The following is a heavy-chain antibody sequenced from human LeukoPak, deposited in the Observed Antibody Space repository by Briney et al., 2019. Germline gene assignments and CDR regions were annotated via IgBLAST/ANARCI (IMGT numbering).Heavy chain of an antibody. V-gene: IGHV4-39*01. D-gene: IGHD1-26*01. Sequence: SETLSLACSVSGASIFSTTFYWGWMRQPPGKGLEWIGSMYYDGSTYYNPSLTSRVSISVDTSNNQFSLKLTSVTAADTAVYFCARRSDSGSDDGEDYFDFWGQGTLVTISS. CDR2: MYYDGST. J-gene: IGHJ4*02. CDR1: GASIFSTTFY. CDR3: ARRSDSGSDDGEDYFDF.